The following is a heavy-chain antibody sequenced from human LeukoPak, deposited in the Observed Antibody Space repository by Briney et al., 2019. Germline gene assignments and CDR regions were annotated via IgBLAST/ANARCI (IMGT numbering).Heavy chain of an antibody. CDR3: ARPPAYCGGDCYPSP. CDR2: ISSSSSYI. CDR1: GFTFSSYS. J-gene: IGHJ4*02. V-gene: IGHV3-21*01. D-gene: IGHD2-21*02. Sequence: SGGSLRLSCAASGFTFSSYSMNWVRQAPGKGLEWVSSISSSSSYIYYADSVKGRFTISRDNAKNSLYLQMNSLRAEDTAVYYCARPPAYCGGDCYPSPWGQGTLVTAPS.